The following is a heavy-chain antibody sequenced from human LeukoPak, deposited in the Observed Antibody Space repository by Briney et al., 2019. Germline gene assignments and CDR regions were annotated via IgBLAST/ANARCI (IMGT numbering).Heavy chain of an antibody. Sequence: GGSLRLSCAAAGFTFSDNGMNWVRQAPGKGLKWVSGISGSGISKYYADSVKGRFTISRDNSKNTLYLQMNSLRVEDTAVYYCAKSWNYCDSSGDDALDIWGQGTMVTVSS. V-gene: IGHV3-23*01. D-gene: IGHD3-22*01. J-gene: IGHJ3*02. CDR2: ISGSGISK. CDR3: AKSWNYCDSSGDDALDI. CDR1: GFTFSDNG.